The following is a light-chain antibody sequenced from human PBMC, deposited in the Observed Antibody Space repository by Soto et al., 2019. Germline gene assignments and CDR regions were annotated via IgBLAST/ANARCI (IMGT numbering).Light chain of an antibody. Sequence: EIVLTQSPGTLSLSPGERATLSCRASQSVNTKYLAWYQQKPGQAPRLLISGVSSRATGIPDRFSGSGSGTDITLTISRLEPEDFAVYYCHQSGDSPTFGQGTKVDIK. CDR3: HQSGDSPT. CDR2: GVS. J-gene: IGKJ1*01. CDR1: QSVNTKY. V-gene: IGKV3-20*01.